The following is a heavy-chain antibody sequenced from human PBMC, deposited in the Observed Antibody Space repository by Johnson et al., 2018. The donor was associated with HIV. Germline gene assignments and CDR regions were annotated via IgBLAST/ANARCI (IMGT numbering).Heavy chain of an antibody. V-gene: IGHV3-30*03. CDR3: VREHRADESFDL. D-gene: IGHD1-14*01. Sequence: QVQLVESGGGVVQPGRSQRLSCVASGFTFSNYDMDWVRQAPGKGLEWVVSISYDGNINQPESVKGRFTISRDNVKGFLYLQMNSLTAADTAVYYCVREHRADESFDLWGQGTMVTVSS. J-gene: IGHJ3*01. CDR1: GFTFSNYD. CDR2: ISYDGNI.